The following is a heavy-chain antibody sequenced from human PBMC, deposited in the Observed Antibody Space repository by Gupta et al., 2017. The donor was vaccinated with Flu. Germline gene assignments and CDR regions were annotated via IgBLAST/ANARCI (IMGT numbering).Heavy chain of an antibody. CDR2: VYYHGSA. V-gene: IGHV4-39*01. Sequence: QLQLQESGPGLVKPSETLPLTCSVSGGSITVPSYYWGWVRQPPGKGLEWIGSVYYHGSAYYNPSLRSRVSISVDTSKNQFSLKLTSVTAADMAVYYCTLLSSSLPLNYWGQGTLVTVPS. CDR3: TLLSSSLPLNY. J-gene: IGHJ4*02. CDR1: GGSITVPSYY.